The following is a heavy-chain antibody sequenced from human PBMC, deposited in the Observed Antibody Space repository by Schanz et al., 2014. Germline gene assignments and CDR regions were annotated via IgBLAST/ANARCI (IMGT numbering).Heavy chain of an antibody. D-gene: IGHD5-12*01. Sequence: QVELVESGGGVVQPGRSLRLSCAASGFTFSRHAMHWVRQAAGKGLEWVAAITYDGSNKYYAESVKGRFAISRDNSKDTLYLQMSSLRAEDTAVYYCAKGFGGYDLVLDYWGQGTLVTVSS. V-gene: IGHV3-30*09. CDR3: AKGFGGYDLVLDY. CDR1: GFTFSRHA. J-gene: IGHJ4*02. CDR2: ITYDGSNK.